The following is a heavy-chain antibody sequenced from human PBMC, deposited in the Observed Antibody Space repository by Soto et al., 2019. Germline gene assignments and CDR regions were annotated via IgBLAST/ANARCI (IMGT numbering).Heavy chain of an antibody. CDR1: GFTFSSYS. Sequence: GGSLRLSCAASGFTFSSYSMNWVRQAPGKGLEWVSSISSSSSYIYYADSVKGRFTISRDNAKNSLYLQMNSLRAEDTAVYYCARVEGGIAAAGSYYYYGMDVWGQGTTVTVSS. CDR3: ARVEGGIAAAGSYYYYGMDV. D-gene: IGHD6-13*01. J-gene: IGHJ6*02. V-gene: IGHV3-21*01. CDR2: ISSSSSYI.